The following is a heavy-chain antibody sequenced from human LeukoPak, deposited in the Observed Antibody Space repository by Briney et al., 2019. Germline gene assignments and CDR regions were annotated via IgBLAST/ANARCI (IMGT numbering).Heavy chain of an antibody. V-gene: IGHV4-39*06. Sequence: PSETLSLTCTVSGGSISSSSYYWGWIRQPPGKGLEWIGSIYYSGSTYYNPSLKSRVTISVDTSKNQFPLKLSSVTAADTAVYYCASQLSIAAAGTFDYWGQGTLVTVSS. D-gene: IGHD6-13*01. J-gene: IGHJ4*02. CDR2: IYYSGST. CDR3: ASQLSIAAAGTFDY. CDR1: GGSISSSSYY.